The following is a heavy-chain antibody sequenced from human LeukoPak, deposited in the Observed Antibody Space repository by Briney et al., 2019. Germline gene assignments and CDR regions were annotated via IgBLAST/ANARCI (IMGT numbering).Heavy chain of an antibody. V-gene: IGHV3-7*01. CDR1: GFTFSSYW. D-gene: IGHD5-18*01. CDR2: IKQDGSEK. CDR3: ARGRGGYSYGWLDY. J-gene: IGHJ4*02. Sequence: GGSLRLSCAASGFTFSSYWMSWVRQAPGKGLEWVANIKQDGSEKYYADSVKGRFTISRDNSKNTLYLQMNSLRAEDTAVYYCARGRGGYSYGWLDYWGQGTLVTVSS.